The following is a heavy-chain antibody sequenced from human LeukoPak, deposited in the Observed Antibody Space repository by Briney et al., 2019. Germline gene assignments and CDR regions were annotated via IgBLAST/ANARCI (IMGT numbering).Heavy chain of an antibody. CDR2: ISYDGSNK. D-gene: IGHD2-8*01. V-gene: IGHV3-30-3*01. CDR1: GFTFSSYA. J-gene: IGHJ6*02. CDR3: ARDQGYCTNGVCPYYYYYGMDV. Sequence: GRSLRLSCAASGFTFSSYAMHWVRQAPGKGLEWVAVISYDGSNKYYADSVKGRFTISRDNSKNTLYLQMNSLRAEDTAVYYCARDQGYCTNGVCPYYYYYGMDVWGQGTTVTVSS.